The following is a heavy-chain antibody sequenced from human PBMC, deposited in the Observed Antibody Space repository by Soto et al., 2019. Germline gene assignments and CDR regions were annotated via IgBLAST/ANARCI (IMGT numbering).Heavy chain of an antibody. V-gene: IGHV3-23*01. Sequence: GGSLKLSCAASGFTFSSYVMNWVRQAPGKGLGWVSSISGSAYSTYYADSVKGRFTISRDNSKNTLYLQMNSLRAEDTAVYYCAKGGQQLIRTDFWGQGTLVTVSS. CDR3: AKGGQQLIRTDF. CDR1: GFTFSSYV. J-gene: IGHJ4*02. CDR2: ISGSAYST. D-gene: IGHD6-13*01.